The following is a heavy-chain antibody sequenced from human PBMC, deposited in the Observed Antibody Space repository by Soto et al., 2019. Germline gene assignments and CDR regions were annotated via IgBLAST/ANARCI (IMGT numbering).Heavy chain of an antibody. D-gene: IGHD6-6*01. Sequence: GGSLRLSCAASGFTFSSYAMSWVRQAPGKGLEWVSAISGSGGSTYYADSVKGRFTTSRDNSKNTLYLQMNSLRAEDTAVYYCAKDWDSSSAPYWGQGTLVTVSS. V-gene: IGHV3-23*01. J-gene: IGHJ4*02. CDR2: ISGSGGST. CDR3: AKDWDSSSAPY. CDR1: GFTFSSYA.